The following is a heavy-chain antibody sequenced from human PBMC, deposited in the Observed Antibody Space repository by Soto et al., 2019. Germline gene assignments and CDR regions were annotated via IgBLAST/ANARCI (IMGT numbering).Heavy chain of an antibody. D-gene: IGHD3-3*01. Sequence: GASVKVSCKASGYTFTSYDINWVRQATGQGLEWMGWMNPNSGNTGYAQKFQGRVTMTRNTSISTAYMELSSLRSEDTAVYYCARGLTIFGVVIDYYYMDVWGKGTTVTAP. CDR2: MNPNSGNT. CDR3: ARGLTIFGVVIDYYYMDV. CDR1: GYTFTSYD. J-gene: IGHJ6*03. V-gene: IGHV1-8*01.